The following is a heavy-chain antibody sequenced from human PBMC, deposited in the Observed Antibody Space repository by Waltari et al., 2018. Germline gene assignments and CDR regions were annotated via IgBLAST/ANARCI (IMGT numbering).Heavy chain of an antibody. CDR2: IKQDGSEQ. J-gene: IGHJ6*02. Sequence: EVQLVESGGGVVQPGGSLRLSCAAAGFSFSFLMPWGRQNPGKGLEWVAKIKQDGSEQNYVDTVKGRFTISRDNANNSLHVQMHSLRAEDTAVYSCARESSSFSNYISYGMDVWGQGTTVTVAS. V-gene: IGHV3-7*01. CDR3: ARESSSFSNYISYGMDV. CDR1: GFSFSFL. D-gene: IGHD4-4*01.